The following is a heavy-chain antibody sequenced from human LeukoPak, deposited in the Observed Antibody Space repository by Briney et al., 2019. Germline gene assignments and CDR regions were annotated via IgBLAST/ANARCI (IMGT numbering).Heavy chain of an antibody. CDR2: ISAYNGNT. Sequence: GASVKVSCKASGYTFTSYGISWVRQAPGQGLEWMGWISAYNGNTNYAQKLQGRATMTTDTSTSTAYMELRSLRSDDTAVYYCARDHSSSWCPGNWFDPWGQGTLVTVSS. J-gene: IGHJ5*02. CDR1: GYTFTSYG. V-gene: IGHV1-18*01. CDR3: ARDHSSSWCPGNWFDP. D-gene: IGHD6-13*01.